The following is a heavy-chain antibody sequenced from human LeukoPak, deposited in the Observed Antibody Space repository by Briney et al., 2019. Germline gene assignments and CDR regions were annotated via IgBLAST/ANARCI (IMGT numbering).Heavy chain of an antibody. J-gene: IGHJ6*02. CDR3: ARHLPPYYYDSSGYYQYYYGMDV. CDR1: GYSFTSYW. Sequence: GESLKISCKGSGYSFTSYWIGWVRQMPGKGLELMGIIYPGDSDTRYSPSFQGQVTISADKSISTAYLQWSSLKASDTAMYYCARHLPPYYYDSSGYYQYYYGMDVWGQGTTVTVSS. V-gene: IGHV5-51*01. D-gene: IGHD3-22*01. CDR2: IYPGDSDT.